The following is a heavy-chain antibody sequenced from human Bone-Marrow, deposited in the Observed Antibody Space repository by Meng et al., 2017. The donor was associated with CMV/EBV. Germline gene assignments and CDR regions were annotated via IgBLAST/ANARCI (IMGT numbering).Heavy chain of an antibody. J-gene: IGHJ6*02. D-gene: IGHD2-2*01. Sequence: GGSLRLSCAASGFTFSSYEMNWVRQAPGKGLEWVAYISSSGSTIYYADSVKGRFTISRDNAKNALYLQMNSLRAEDTAVYYCARGHCSSTSCCRYYYGMDVWGQGTTVTVSS. CDR3: ARGHCSSTSCCRYYYGMDV. CDR2: ISSSGSTI. V-gene: IGHV3-48*03. CDR1: GFTFSSYE.